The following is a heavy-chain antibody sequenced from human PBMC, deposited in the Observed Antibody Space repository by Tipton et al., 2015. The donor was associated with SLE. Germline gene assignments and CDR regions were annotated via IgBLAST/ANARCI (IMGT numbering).Heavy chain of an antibody. CDR1: GFNFRGYW. V-gene: IGHV3-7*01. CDR3: ARGRLYSSIGVL. J-gene: IGHJ4*02. D-gene: IGHD6-13*01. Sequence: SLRLSCAASGFNFRGYWMTWVRQAPGKGPEWLADINQNGDETRYVDSVRGRFTVSRDNAKNTLYLQMNSLRAEDTAVYYCARGRLYSSIGVLWGQGTLVTVSS. CDR2: INQNGDET.